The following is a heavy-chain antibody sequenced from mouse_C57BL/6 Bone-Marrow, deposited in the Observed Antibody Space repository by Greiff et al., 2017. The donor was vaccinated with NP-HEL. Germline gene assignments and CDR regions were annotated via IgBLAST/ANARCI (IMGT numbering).Heavy chain of an antibody. Sequence: VQLQESGAELVRPGASVKLSCKASGYTFTDYYINWVKQRPGQGLEWIARIYPGSGNTYYNEKFKGKATLTAEKSSSTAYMQLSSLTSEDSAVYFCARWNYYGSSSAYWGQGTLVTVSA. CDR3: ARWNYYGSSSAY. V-gene: IGHV1-76*01. J-gene: IGHJ3*01. CDR2: IYPGSGNT. D-gene: IGHD1-1*01. CDR1: GYTFTDYY.